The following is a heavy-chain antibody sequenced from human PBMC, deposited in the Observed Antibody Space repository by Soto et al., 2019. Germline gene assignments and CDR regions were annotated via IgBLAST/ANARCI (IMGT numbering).Heavy chain of an antibody. V-gene: IGHV5-51*01. J-gene: IGHJ4*02. CDR2: IYPGDSDT. Sequence: EVQLLQSGAEVKKPGESLKISCKGSGYSFSSYWIGWVRQMPGQGLEWMGFIYPGDSDTRYSPSFQGQVTISADRSNRTAYLQWSSLKASDSAMYFYTRSDYSDSPFDYWGQGTPVTVSS. CDR1: GYSFSSYW. CDR3: TRSDYSDSPFDY. D-gene: IGHD4-17*01.